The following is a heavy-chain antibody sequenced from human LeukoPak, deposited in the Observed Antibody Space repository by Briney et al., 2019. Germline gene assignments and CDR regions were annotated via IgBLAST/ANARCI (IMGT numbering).Heavy chain of an antibody. Sequence: ASXXVSCKASGYTFTCYYMHWVRQAPGQGLEWMGRINPNSGGTNYAQKFQGRVTMTRDTSISTAYMELSRLRSDDTAVYYCARGDVGTWIQLWSFDYWGQGTLVTVSS. CDR2: INPNSGGT. D-gene: IGHD5-18*01. CDR1: GYTFTCYY. CDR3: ARGDVGTWIQLWSFDY. J-gene: IGHJ4*02. V-gene: IGHV1-2*06.